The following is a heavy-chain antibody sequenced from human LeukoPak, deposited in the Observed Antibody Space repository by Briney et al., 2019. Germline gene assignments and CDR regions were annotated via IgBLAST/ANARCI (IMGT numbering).Heavy chain of an antibody. CDR2: IYSGGST. J-gene: IGHJ4*02. CDR1: GFTVSYNY. CDR3: ARGYSSGWYGGY. V-gene: IGHV3-53*01. D-gene: IGHD6-19*01. Sequence: GESLRLSCAASGFTVSYNYISWVRQAPGKGLEWVSVIYSGGSTYYADSVKGRFTISRDNSKNTLYLQMNSLRAEDTAVYYCARGYSSGWYGGYWGQGTLVTVSS.